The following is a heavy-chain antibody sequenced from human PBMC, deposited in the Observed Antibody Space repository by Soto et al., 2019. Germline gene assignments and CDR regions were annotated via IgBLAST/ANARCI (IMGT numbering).Heavy chain of an antibody. CDR1: GYAFTGYY. J-gene: IGHJ6*01. V-gene: IGHV1-2*04. CDR3: ERDIPHYYYGMDV. D-gene: IGHD2-2*01. Sequence: GASVKPSCKAPGYAFTGYYMHWVRQSPGQGLEWMGWINPNSGGTNYAQKFQGWVTMTRDTSISTAYMELSRLRSDDTAVYYSERDIPHYYYGMDVWGQGTTVTVSP. CDR2: INPNSGGT.